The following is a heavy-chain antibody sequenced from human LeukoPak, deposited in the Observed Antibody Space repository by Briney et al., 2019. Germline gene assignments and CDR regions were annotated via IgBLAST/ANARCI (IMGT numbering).Heavy chain of an antibody. CDR1: GYTFTGYY. Sequence: GASVTVSCKASGYTFTGYYMHWVRQDPGQGLEWMGWISPNSGGTNYAQKFQGRVTMTRDTSISTAYMELIRLRSDDTAVCYCERSAYMVVVPAAISDNWFDPWGQGALVTVSS. J-gene: IGHJ5*02. CDR3: ERSAYMVVVPAAISDNWFDP. D-gene: IGHD2-2*01. CDR2: ISPNSGGT. V-gene: IGHV1-2*02.